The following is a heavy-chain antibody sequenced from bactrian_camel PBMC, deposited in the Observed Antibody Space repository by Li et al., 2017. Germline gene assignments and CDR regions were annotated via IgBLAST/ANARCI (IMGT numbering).Heavy chain of an antibody. V-gene: IGHV3S42*01. J-gene: IGHJ4*01. CDR2: TAYDGWVS. CDR3: TKIAVMGLGIGSRA. CDR1: GFQFADYP. D-gene: IGHD3*01. Sequence: VQLVESGGGLVQPGGSLRLSCSASGFQFADYPMSWVRQAPGKGLEWVAQTAYDGWVSRYHDSAKGRFTISRDNAKNMLYLQMNSLKPEDTAMYYCTKIAVMGLGIGSRAFGARGPRSPSP.